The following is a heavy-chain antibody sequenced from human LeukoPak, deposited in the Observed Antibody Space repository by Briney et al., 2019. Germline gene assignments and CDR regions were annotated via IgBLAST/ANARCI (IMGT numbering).Heavy chain of an antibody. CDR3: ARVYYDILTYYFDY. Sequence: HPGGSLRLSCAASGFTFSSYWMSWVRQAPGKGLEWVASIKQDGSEKYYVDSVKGRFTISRDNAKNSLYLQMNSLRAEDTAVYYCARVYYDILTYYFDYWGQGTLVTVSS. D-gene: IGHD3-9*01. V-gene: IGHV3-7*01. J-gene: IGHJ4*02. CDR1: GFTFSSYW. CDR2: IKQDGSEK.